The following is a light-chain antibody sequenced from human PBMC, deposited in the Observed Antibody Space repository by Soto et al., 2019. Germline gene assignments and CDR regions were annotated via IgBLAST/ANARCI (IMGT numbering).Light chain of an antibody. V-gene: IGKV1-9*01. Sequence: DTQLTQSPSFLSASVGDRVTITCRASQDVSMSVGWYQQKPGKAPKLLISAASTLHSGVPSRFSGSGSGTDFTLTISSLQPEDFATYYCQQLWTYPLTFGGGTKVEI. CDR2: AAS. J-gene: IGKJ4*01. CDR1: QDVSMS. CDR3: QQLWTYPLT.